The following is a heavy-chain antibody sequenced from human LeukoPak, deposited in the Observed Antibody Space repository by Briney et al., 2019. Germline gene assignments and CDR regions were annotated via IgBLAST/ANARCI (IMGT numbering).Heavy chain of an antibody. V-gene: IGHV4-31*03. CDR2: IYYSGST. Sequence: PSETLSLTCTVSGGSISSGGYYWSWIRQHPGKGLEWIGYIYYSGSTYYNPSLKSRVTISVDTSKNQFSLKLSSVTAADTAVYYCARDCSGGSCYSGGYYYYYGMDVWGQGTTVTVSS. CDR1: GGSISSGGYY. D-gene: IGHD2-15*01. J-gene: IGHJ6*02. CDR3: ARDCSGGSCYSGGYYYYYGMDV.